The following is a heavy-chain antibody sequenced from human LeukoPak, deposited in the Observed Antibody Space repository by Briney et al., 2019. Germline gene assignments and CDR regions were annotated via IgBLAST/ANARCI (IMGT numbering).Heavy chain of an antibody. CDR2: IYTSGST. Sequence: SETLXXTCTVSGGSISSYYWSWIRQPAGKGLEWIGRIYTSGSTNYNPSLKSRVTMSVDTSKNQFSLKLSSVTAADTAGYYCXXXXYGSGSYSTYFDYWGQGTLVTVSS. D-gene: IGHD3-10*01. CDR1: GGSISSYY. J-gene: IGHJ4*02. V-gene: IGHV4-4*07. CDR3: XXXXYGSGSYSTYFDY.